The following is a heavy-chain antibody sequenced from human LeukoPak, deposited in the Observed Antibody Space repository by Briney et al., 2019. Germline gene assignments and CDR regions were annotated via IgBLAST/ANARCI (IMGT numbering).Heavy chain of an antibody. J-gene: IGHJ5*02. CDR2: IYYSGNT. D-gene: IGHD1-26*01. Sequence: SETLSLTCNVSGDSITGYYWSWIRQPPGKGLEWIGDIYYSGNTNYNPPLKSRVTISIDTSKNQFSLNLRSVTTADTAVYYCARDQIVVAGNWFDPWGQGTLVTVSS. V-gene: IGHV4-59*01. CDR3: ARDQIVVAGNWFDP. CDR1: GDSITGYY.